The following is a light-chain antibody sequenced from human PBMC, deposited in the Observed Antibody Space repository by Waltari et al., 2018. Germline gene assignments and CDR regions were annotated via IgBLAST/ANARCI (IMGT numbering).Light chain of an antibody. V-gene: IGKV3-20*01. Sequence: ELVLTQSPGTASLSPGERVTLPCRAGQRVGSSSLAWYQQKPGQAPRLVIYRASRRATGIPDRFSGSGSGTDFSLTISRLEPEDFAVYYCQQHGTLPATFGQGTKVEIK. CDR1: QRVGSSS. CDR3: QQHGTLPAT. J-gene: IGKJ1*01. CDR2: RAS.